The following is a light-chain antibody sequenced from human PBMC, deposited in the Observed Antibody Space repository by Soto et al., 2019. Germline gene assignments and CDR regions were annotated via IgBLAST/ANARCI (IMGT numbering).Light chain of an antibody. CDR1: LCITNR. V-gene: IGKV1-27*01. J-gene: IGKJ1*01. CDR2: AAS. CDR3: QNDDSAPPGGT. Sequence: DIQMTQSPPSLSASVGDRVTITCRASLCITNRLAWYQQKPGKVPQLLIYAASTLQPGVPSRFSGSGSGTDFTLTIISLQPEDVATYSCQNDDSAPPGGTVSQGTKVEIK.